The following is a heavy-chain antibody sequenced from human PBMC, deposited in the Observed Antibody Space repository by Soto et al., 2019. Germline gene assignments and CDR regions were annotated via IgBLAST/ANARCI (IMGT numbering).Heavy chain of an antibody. V-gene: IGHV4-59*01. CDR2: IYYSGST. CDR3: AIITAVAGY. CDR1: GGSISSYY. D-gene: IGHD2-15*01. Sequence: SETLSLTCTVSGGSISSYYWSWVRQPPGKGLEWIGYIYYSGSTNYNPSLKSRVTISIDTSKNQFSLKLSSVTTADTAVYYCAIITAVAGYWGQGTLVTVSS. J-gene: IGHJ4*02.